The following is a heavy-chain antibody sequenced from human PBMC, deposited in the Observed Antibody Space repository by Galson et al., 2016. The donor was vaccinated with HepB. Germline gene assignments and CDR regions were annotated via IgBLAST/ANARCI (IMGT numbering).Heavy chain of an antibody. CDR1: GFTFSTYG. D-gene: IGHD6-19*01. J-gene: IGHJ6*02. Sequence: SLRLSCAASGFTFSTYGMHWVRQAPGKGLEWVAVISYDGSNKYYADSVKGRFTISRDNSKNTLYLQMNRMRAEETAVYYCAKDRLAYYYYYYGMDVWGQGTTVTVSS. CDR2: ISYDGSNK. V-gene: IGHV3-30*18. CDR3: AKDRLAYYYYYYGMDV.